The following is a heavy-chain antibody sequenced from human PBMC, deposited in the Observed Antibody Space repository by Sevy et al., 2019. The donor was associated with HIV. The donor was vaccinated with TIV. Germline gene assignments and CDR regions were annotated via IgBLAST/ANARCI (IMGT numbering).Heavy chain of an antibody. Sequence: SETLSLTCTVSGGSITSLYGNWIRQPPGKGLEWIANIYYNGHINYNPSLKSRVTLSLDTSKNQFSVRLSSVTAADTAMYYCAGENAWGRGYSWGQGTRVTVSS. CDR3: AGENAWGRGYS. CDR1: GGSITSLY. CDR2: IYYNGHI. V-gene: IGHV4-59*08. J-gene: IGHJ4*02. D-gene: IGHD1-26*01.